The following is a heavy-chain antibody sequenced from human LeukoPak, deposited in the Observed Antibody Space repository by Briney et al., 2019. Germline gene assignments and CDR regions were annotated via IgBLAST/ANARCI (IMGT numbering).Heavy chain of an antibody. J-gene: IGHJ5*02. Sequence: ASVKVSCKVSGYTLTELSMHWVRQAPGKGLEWMGGFGPEDGETIYAQKFQGRVTMTEDTSTDTAYMELSSLRSEDTAVYYCATDRGSGRNSLWFDPWGQGTLVTVSS. CDR3: ATDRGSGRNSLWFDP. CDR2: FGPEDGET. V-gene: IGHV1-24*01. CDR1: GYTLTELS. D-gene: IGHD3-10*01.